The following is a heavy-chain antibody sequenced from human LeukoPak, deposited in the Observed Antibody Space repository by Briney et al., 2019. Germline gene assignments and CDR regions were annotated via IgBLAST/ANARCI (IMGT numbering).Heavy chain of an antibody. V-gene: IGHV1-18*01. Sequence: GSVKVSCKASGYTFTGYGISWVRQAPGQGLEWMGWISAYNGNTNYAQKFQGRVTMTRDTSITTAYMEMSRLRSDDTALYYCARSPHILTGENFDYWGQGTLVTVSS. D-gene: IGHD3-9*01. CDR2: ISAYNGNT. CDR1: GYTFTGYG. CDR3: ARSPHILTGENFDY. J-gene: IGHJ4*02.